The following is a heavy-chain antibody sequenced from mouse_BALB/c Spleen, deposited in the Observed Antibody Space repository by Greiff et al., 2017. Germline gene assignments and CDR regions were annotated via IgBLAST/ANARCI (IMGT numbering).Heavy chain of an antibody. CDR2: IRNKANGYTT. V-gene: IGHV7-3*02. CDR1: GFTFTDYY. J-gene: IGHJ2*01. D-gene: IGHD2-2*01. Sequence: EVKVIESGGGLVQPGGSLRLSCATSGFTFTDYYMSWVRQPPGKALEWLGFIRNKANGYTTEYSASVKGRFTISRDNSQSILYLQMNTLRAEDSATYYCARDYGYDYWGQGTTLTVSS. CDR3: ARDYGYDY.